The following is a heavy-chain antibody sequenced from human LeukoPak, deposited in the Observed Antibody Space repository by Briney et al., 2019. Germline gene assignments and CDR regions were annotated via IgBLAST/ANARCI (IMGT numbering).Heavy chain of an antibody. D-gene: IGHD3-3*01. CDR3: ARLSTYYDFWSPLDY. Sequence: PSETLSLTCTVSGASVSSHYWSWIRQAPGKGLEWIGYVSYSGGTNYNPSLKSRVTILLDTSKDQFSLRLNSVTTADTAVYYCARLSTYYDFWSPLDYWGQGTLVTVSS. V-gene: IGHV4-59*02. CDR2: VSYSGGT. J-gene: IGHJ4*02. CDR1: GASVSSHY.